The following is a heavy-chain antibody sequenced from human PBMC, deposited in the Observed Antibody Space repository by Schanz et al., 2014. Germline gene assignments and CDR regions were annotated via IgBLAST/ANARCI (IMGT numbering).Heavy chain of an antibody. J-gene: IGHJ4*02. CDR2: IYASGAT. Sequence: EVQLLDSGGGLVQPGGSLRLSCAVSGFTVSSNHMSWVRQAPGKGLEWVSTIYASGATYYADSVKRRFTISRDNSKNTLYLQMNSLRAEDTSVYYCARANYRRKINFDYWGRGTLVTVSS. CDR1: GFTVSSNH. CDR3: ARANYRRKINFDY. V-gene: IGHV3-66*01. D-gene: IGHD3-10*01.